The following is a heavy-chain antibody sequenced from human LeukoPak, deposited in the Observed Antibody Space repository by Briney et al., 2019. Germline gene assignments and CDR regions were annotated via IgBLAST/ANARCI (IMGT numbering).Heavy chain of an antibody. V-gene: IGHV3-9*03. Sequence: GRSLRLSCAASGFTFDDYAMHWVRQAPGEGLEWVSGISWNSGSIGYADSVKGRFTISRDNAKNSLYLQMNSLRAEDMALYYCAKDQRPDYGDYGAFWDYWGQGTLVTASS. CDR2: ISWNSGSI. D-gene: IGHD4-17*01. J-gene: IGHJ4*02. CDR3: AKDQRPDYGDYGAFWDY. CDR1: GFTFDDYA.